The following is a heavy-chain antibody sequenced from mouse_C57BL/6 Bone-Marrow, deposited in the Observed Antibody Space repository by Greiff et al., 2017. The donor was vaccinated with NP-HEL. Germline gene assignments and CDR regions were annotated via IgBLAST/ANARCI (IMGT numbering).Heavy chain of an antibody. Sequence: EVKLMESEGGLVQPGSSMKLSCTASGFTFSDYYMAWVRQVPEKGLEWVANINYDGSSTYYLDSLKSRFIISRDNAKNILYLQMSSLKSEDTATYYCARDDYYGSSLWFAYWGQGTLVTVSA. CDR2: INYDGSST. J-gene: IGHJ3*01. V-gene: IGHV5-16*01. CDR1: GFTFSDYY. D-gene: IGHD1-1*01. CDR3: ARDDYYGSSLWFAY.